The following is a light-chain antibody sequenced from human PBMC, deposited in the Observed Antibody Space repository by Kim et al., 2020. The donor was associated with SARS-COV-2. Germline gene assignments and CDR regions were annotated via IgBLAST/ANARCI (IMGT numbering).Light chain of an antibody. CDR1: QSVSSY. Sequence: SVSPGERATLACRAGQSVSSYLAWYQQKPGQAPRLLIYDASNRATGIPARFSGSGSGTDFTLTISSLEPEDFAVYYCQQRSNWPLTFGGGTKLEI. CDR3: QQRSNWPLT. V-gene: IGKV3-11*01. CDR2: DAS. J-gene: IGKJ4*01.